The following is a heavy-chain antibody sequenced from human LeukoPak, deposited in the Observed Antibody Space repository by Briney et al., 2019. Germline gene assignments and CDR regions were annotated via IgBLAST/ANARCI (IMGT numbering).Heavy chain of an antibody. J-gene: IGHJ3*02. CDR2: ISGSGGST. D-gene: IGHD3-10*01. Sequence: GGSLRLSCAASGFTFSSYGMSWVRQAPGKGLEWVSAISGSGGSTYYADSVKGRFTISRDNAKNSLYLQMNSLRAEDTAVYYCARVRRGHDAFDIWGQGTMVTVSS. CDR3: ARVRRGHDAFDI. V-gene: IGHV3-23*01. CDR1: GFTFSSYG.